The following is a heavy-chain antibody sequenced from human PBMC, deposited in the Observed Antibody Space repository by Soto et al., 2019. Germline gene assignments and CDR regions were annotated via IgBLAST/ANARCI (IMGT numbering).Heavy chain of an antibody. CDR2: ISAYNGNT. CDR3: ARDGFSDGDYELYYFYY. Sequence: ASVKVSCKASGYTFTSYGISWVRQAPGQGLEWMGWISAYNGNTNYAQKLQGRVAMTTDTSTRTAYMELRSLRSDGTAEDYCARDGFSDGDYELYYFYYWGQ. D-gene: IGHD4-17*01. V-gene: IGHV1-18*01. CDR1: GYTFTSYG. J-gene: IGHJ4*01.